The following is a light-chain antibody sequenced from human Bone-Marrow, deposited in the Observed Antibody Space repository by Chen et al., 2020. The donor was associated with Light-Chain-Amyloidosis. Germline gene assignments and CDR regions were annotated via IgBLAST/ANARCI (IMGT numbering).Light chain of an antibody. Sequence: SYELTQPPSVSVSPGQTARITCSGDDLPTKYAYWYQQKPGQAPVLVIHRDTERPSGISERFSGSSSGTTATLTNSRVQAEDEADYHCQSADSSGTYEVIFGGGTKLTVL. CDR3: QSADSSGTYEVI. CDR2: RDT. V-gene: IGLV3-25*03. J-gene: IGLJ2*01. CDR1: DLPTKY.